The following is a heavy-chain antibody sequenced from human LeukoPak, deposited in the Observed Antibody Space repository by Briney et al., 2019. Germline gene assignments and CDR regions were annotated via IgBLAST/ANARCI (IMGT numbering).Heavy chain of an antibody. J-gene: IGHJ4*02. CDR1: GYSFSTYS. V-gene: IGHV3-21*01. Sequence: PGGSLRLSCAASGYSFSTYSMNWVRQAPGKGLEWVSFISTGSSYIYYADSVKGRFTISRDNAKKSLYLQMNSLRAEDTAVYFCARSFYDSSGYPNFDYWGQGTLVTVSS. CDR3: ARSFYDSSGYPNFDY. D-gene: IGHD3-22*01. CDR2: ISTGSSYI.